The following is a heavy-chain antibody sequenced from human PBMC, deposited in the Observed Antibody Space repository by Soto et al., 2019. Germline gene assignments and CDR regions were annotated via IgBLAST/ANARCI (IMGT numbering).Heavy chain of an antibody. Sequence: ASVKVSCKASGGTFSSYTISWVRQAPGKGLEWMGGFDPEDGETIYAQKFQGRVTMTEDTSTDTAYMELSSLRSEDTAVYYCVDFTATAWGQGTLVTVSS. CDR2: FDPEDGET. J-gene: IGHJ5*02. CDR3: VDFTATA. V-gene: IGHV1-24*01. D-gene: IGHD3-3*01. CDR1: GGTFSSYT.